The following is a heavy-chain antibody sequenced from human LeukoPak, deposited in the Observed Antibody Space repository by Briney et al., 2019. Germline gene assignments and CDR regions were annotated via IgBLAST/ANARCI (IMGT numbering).Heavy chain of an antibody. CDR2: ISGSGGST. D-gene: IGHD3-3*01. J-gene: IGHJ4*02. CDR3: AKDAYRLRFLEWDGFDY. CDR1: GFTFSSYA. V-gene: IGHV3-23*01. Sequence: PGGSLRLSCAAAGFTFSSYAMSWVRQAPGKGLEWVSAISGSGGSTYYADSVKGRFTISRDNSKNTPYLQMNSLRAEDTAVYYCAKDAYRLRFLEWDGFDYWGQGTLVTVSS.